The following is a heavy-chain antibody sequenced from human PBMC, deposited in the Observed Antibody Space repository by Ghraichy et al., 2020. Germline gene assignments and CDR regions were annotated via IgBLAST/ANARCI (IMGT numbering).Heavy chain of an antibody. CDR1: TFTFRNYA. CDR2: ISGTGGTT. V-gene: IGHV3-23*01. D-gene: IGHD1-26*01. J-gene: IGHJ4*02. Sequence: LSLTCAASTFTFRNYAMTWVRQAPGKGLEWVSTISGTGGTTYYVDSVKGRFTISRDNSKNTLYLQMNSLRADDTAVYYCARGKLEWELPYLECWGQGTLVTGS. CDR3: ARGKLEWELPYLEC.